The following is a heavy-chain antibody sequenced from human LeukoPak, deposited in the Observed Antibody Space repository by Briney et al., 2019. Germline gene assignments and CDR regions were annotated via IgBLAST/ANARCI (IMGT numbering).Heavy chain of an antibody. D-gene: IGHD6-13*01. CDR3: ATGYSSSWFNAFNI. CDR2: ISSDGSST. Sequence: GSLRLSCAASGFIISSYWMHWVRQAPGKGLVWVSRISSDGSSTSYADSVKGRFTISRDNAKNTLYLQVNSLRAEDTAVYYCATGYSSSWFNAFNIWGQGTMVTVSS. V-gene: IGHV3-74*01. J-gene: IGHJ3*02. CDR1: GFIISSYW.